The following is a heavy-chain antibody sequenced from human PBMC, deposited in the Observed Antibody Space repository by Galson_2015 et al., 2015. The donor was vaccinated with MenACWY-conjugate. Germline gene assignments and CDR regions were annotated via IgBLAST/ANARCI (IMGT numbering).Heavy chain of an antibody. CDR3: AGGPLKLDP. CDR1: GFTFNTFW. V-gene: IGHV3-7*01. Sequence: SLRLSCAASGFTFNTFWMSWVRQAPGKGLEWVANIKPDGSDKYYVDSVKGRFTISRDNAKNSLYLQMNSLRVEDTAMYYCAGGPLKLDPWCRGTLVTVSS. D-gene: IGHD1-26*01. CDR2: IKPDGSDK. J-gene: IGHJ5*02.